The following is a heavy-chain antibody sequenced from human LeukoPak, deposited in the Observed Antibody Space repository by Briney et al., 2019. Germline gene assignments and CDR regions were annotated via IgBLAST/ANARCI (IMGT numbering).Heavy chain of an antibody. CDR1: GFTFSSYG. Sequence: GGSLRLSCAASGFTFSSYGMHWVRQAPGKGLEWVAVIWYDGSNKYYADSVKGRFTISRDTSKNTLYLQVDSLRAEDTAVYYCASGDTTGYSGDAFNIWGQGTMVTVSS. V-gene: IGHV3-33*03. CDR2: IWYDGSNK. CDR3: ASGDTTGYSGDAFNI. D-gene: IGHD3-22*01. J-gene: IGHJ3*02.